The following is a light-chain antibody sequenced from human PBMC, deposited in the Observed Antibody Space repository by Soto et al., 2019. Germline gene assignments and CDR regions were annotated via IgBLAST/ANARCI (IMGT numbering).Light chain of an antibody. CDR3: SSYTSSSTYV. CDR1: SSDVVGYNY. J-gene: IGLJ1*01. Sequence: QSALTQPASVSGSPGQSITISCTGTSSDVVGYNYVSWYQQHPGKAPKLMIYDVSNRPSGISNRFSGSKSGNTASLTISGLQAEDEADYYCSSYTSSSTYVFGPGTKLTVL. CDR2: DVS. V-gene: IGLV2-14*01.